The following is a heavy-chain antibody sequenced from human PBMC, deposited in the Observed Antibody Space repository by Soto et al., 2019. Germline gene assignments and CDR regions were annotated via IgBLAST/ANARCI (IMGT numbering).Heavy chain of an antibody. CDR3: ARGVDAGVVV. CDR1: GYTFTSYD. CDR2: MSPNSGAT. D-gene: IGHD1-1*01. Sequence: QVQLVQSGAEVTKPGASVKVSCKASGYTFTSYDINWVRQATGQGLEWMGWMSPNSGATGYAQKFQGRVTMTRDTSISTAYMELSNLRSEDTAIYDCARGVDAGVVVWGQGSTVTVSS. V-gene: IGHV1-8*01. J-gene: IGHJ6*02.